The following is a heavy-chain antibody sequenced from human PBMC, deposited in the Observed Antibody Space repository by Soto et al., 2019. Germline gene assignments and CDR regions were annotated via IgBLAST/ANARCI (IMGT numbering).Heavy chain of an antibody. CDR1: GFSFRTYA. D-gene: IGHD4-17*01. CDR3: AKDNYGDYWNSDFDL. Sequence: ELQLLESGGGFVQPGGSLRLSCTASGFSFRTYAMSWVRQAPGKGMVWVSGVSGSGDDPYYADSVKGRFTISRDNSTSPLFLQMNSLRIEDTALYYCAKDNYGDYWNSDFDLWGRGTLVTVSS. J-gene: IGHJ2*01. CDR2: VSGSGDDP. V-gene: IGHV3-23*01.